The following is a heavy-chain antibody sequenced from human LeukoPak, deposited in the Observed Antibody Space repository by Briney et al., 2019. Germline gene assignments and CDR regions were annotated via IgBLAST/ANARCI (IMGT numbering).Heavy chain of an antibody. CDR2: INWNGGST. CDR1: GFTFDDYD. CDR3: ARIAMAGIGDGFDI. J-gene: IGHJ3*02. V-gene: IGHV3-20*04. D-gene: IGHD6-19*01. Sequence: GGSLRLSCAASGFTFDDYDMSWVRQAPGKGLEWVSGINWNGGSTGYADSVKGRFTISRDNARNSLYLQMNSLRAEDTALYYCARIAMAGIGDGFDIWGQGTMITVSS.